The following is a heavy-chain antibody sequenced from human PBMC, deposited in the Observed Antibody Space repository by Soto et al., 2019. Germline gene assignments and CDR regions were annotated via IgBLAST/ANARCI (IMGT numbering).Heavy chain of an antibody. J-gene: IGHJ4*02. V-gene: IGHV3-21*01. Sequence: EVQLVESGGGLVKPGGSLTLSCAASGFTFSGYSMNWVRQAPGMGLEWVASISSDSTYIYYADSVRGRFTISRDNAKEALYLEMNSLRAEDSAMYYCASRIDYGEDYWGQGTLVTVSS. CDR2: ISSDSTYI. CDR1: GFTFSGYS. CDR3: ASRIDYGEDY. D-gene: IGHD3-16*01.